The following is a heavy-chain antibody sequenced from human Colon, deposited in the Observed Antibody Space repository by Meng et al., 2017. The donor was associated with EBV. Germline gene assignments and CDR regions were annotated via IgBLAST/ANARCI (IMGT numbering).Heavy chain of an antibody. CDR2: IHHSGTT. J-gene: IGHJ5*02. V-gene: IGHV4/OR15-8*02. Sequence: QGQLQEAGPGLVKYTETLSRTCEVYGGSINSNDPWWSWVRQPPGKGPEWIGEIHHSGTTNYNPSFKSRVTMSIDTWKNRFSLDLTSVTAADTAVYYCARGSYYTWATWGQGTLVTVSS. CDR1: GGSINSNDPW. D-gene: IGHD3-10*01. CDR3: ARGSYYTWAT.